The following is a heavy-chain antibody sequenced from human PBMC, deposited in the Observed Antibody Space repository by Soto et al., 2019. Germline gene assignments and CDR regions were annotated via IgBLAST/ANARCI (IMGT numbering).Heavy chain of an antibody. Sequence: PGESLKISCKGSGCSFTSYWIGWVRQMPGKGLEWMGIIYPGDSDTRYSPSFQGQVTISADKSISTAYLQWSSLKASDTAMYYCARSGRGVRGVIPYNSYYYYMDVWGKGTTVTVSS. CDR2: IYPGDSDT. CDR1: GCSFTSYW. CDR3: ARSGRGVRGVIPYNSYYYYMDV. J-gene: IGHJ6*03. V-gene: IGHV5-51*01. D-gene: IGHD3-10*01.